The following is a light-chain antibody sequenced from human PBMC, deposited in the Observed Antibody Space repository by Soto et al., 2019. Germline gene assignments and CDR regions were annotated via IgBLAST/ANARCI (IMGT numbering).Light chain of an antibody. V-gene: IGKV1-5*01. Sequence: DVQMTQTPSSLSASVGDRVILTCRASQSIGNWLAWYQQKPGKAPKLLIYDASSLESGVSLRFSGSGSGTEFTLTISSLQPDDFATYYCQQYNSYSRTFGQGTKVDIK. J-gene: IGKJ1*01. CDR2: DAS. CDR1: QSIGNW. CDR3: QQYNSYSRT.